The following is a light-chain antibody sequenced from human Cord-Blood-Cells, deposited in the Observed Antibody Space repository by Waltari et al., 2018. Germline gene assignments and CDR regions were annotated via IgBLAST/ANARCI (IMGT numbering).Light chain of an antibody. V-gene: IGLV1-47*01. J-gene: IGLJ3*02. CDR1: SSNIGRNY. CDR2: GNN. Sequence: QSVLTQPPSASGTPGQRVTISCSGSSSNIGRNYVYWYQQLPVTAPNLLIYGNNPRPSGVPDRFSGSKSGTSASLAISGLRSEDEADYYCAAWDDSLSGPVFGGGTKLTVL. CDR3: AAWDDSLSGPV.